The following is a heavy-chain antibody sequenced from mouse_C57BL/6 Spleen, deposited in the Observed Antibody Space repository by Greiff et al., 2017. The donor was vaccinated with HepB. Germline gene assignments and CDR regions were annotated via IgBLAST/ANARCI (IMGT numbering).Heavy chain of an antibody. V-gene: IGHV1-19*01. CDR3: ARQGLRDYYAMDY. Sequence: EVQLQQSGPVLVKPGASVKMSCKASGYTFTDYYMNWVKQSHGKSLEWIGVINPYNGGTSYNQKFKGKATLTVDKSSSTAYMELNSLTSEDSAVYYCARQGLRDYYAMDYWGQGTSVTVSS. D-gene: IGHD3-1*01. J-gene: IGHJ4*01. CDR1: GYTFTDYY. CDR2: INPYNGGT.